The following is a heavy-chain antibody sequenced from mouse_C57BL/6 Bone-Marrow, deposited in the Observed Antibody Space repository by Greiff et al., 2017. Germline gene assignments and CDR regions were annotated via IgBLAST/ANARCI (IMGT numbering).Heavy chain of an antibody. CDR3: AGVEVDGNSGDCCFGV. Sequence: QVQLQQSGPELVKPGASVKLSCKASGYTFTSYDINWVKQRPGQGLEWIGWIYPRDGSTTYNEKFKGKATLTVDTSSSTAYMELHSLTSEDSAFYFCAGVEVDGNSGDCCFGVWGTGTTVTVSA. D-gene: IGHD1-1*01. CDR2: IYPRDGST. CDR1: GYTFTSYD. J-gene: IGHJ1*03. V-gene: IGHV1-85*01.